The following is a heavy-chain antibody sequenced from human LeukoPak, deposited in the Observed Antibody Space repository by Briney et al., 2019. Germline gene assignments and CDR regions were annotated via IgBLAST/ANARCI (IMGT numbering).Heavy chain of an antibody. CDR1: GGSISRSSYY. V-gene: IGHV4-39*07. J-gene: IGHJ4*02. CDR3: ARDGLLPIDY. Sequence: SETLSLTCTVSGGSISRSSYYWGWIRQPPGKGLEWIGSIYYSGSTYYNPSLKSRVTISVDTSKNRFSLNLSSVTAADTAVYYCARDGLLPIDYWGQGTPVTVSS. CDR2: IYYSGST. D-gene: IGHD3-22*01.